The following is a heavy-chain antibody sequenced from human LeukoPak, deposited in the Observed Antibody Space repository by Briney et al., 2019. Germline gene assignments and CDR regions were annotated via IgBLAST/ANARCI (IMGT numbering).Heavy chain of an antibody. CDR2: IYYSGST. J-gene: IGHJ4*02. V-gene: IGHV4-34*01. Sequence: SETLSLTCAVYGGSFSGYYWSWIRQPPGKGLEWIGSIYYSGSTYYNPSLKSRVTISVDTSKNQFSLKLSSVTAADTAVYYCARQVMRYCTFDYWGQGTLVTVSS. D-gene: IGHD2-8*01. CDR1: GGSFSGYY. CDR3: ARQVMRYCTFDY.